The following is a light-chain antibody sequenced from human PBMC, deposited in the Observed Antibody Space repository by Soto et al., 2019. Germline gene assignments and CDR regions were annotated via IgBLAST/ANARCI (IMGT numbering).Light chain of an antibody. Sequence: QSALTHPASVSGSPGQSITISCTGTSSDVGAYNLVSWYQQHPGRAPKLFIFDVSDRPSGVSDRFSGSKSGNTASLTISGLQAEDEASYYCSSYTNTSTLVFGGGTKVTVL. CDR1: SSDVGAYNL. V-gene: IGLV2-14*02. CDR3: SSYTNTSTLV. CDR2: DVS. J-gene: IGLJ3*02.